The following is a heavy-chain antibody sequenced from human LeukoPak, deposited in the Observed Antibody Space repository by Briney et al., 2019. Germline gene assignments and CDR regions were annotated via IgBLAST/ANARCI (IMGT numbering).Heavy chain of an antibody. D-gene: IGHD1-26*01. CDR3: ARATSKGAVRNAFDI. V-gene: IGHV4-59*01. CDR1: GGSISSYY. J-gene: IGHJ3*02. CDR2: IYYSGST. Sequence: SETLSLTCTVSGGSISSYYWSWIRQPPGKGLEWIGYIYYSGSTNYNPSLKSRVTISVDTSKNQFSLKLSSVTAADTAVYYCARATSKGAVRNAFDIWGQGTMVTVSS.